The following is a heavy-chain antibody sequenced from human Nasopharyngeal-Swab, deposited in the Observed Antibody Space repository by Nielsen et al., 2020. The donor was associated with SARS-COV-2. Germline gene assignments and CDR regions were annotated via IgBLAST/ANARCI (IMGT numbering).Heavy chain of an antibody. D-gene: IGHD4-11*01. CDR3: AKDLHLTSDYIHYASLDY. CDR1: GFTFSSYG. V-gene: IGHV3-33*06. CDR2: IWYDGSNK. Sequence: GGSLRLSCAASGFTFSSYGMHWVRQAPGKGLEWVAVIWYDGSNKYYADSVKGRFTISRDNSKNTLYLQMNSLRAEDTAVYYCAKDLHLTSDYIHYASLDYWGQGTLVTVSS. J-gene: IGHJ4*02.